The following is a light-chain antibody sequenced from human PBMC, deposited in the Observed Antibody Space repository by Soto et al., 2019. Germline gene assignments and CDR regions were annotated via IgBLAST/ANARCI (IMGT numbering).Light chain of an antibody. CDR2: EVF. CDR1: SSDVGSHNH. J-gene: IGLJ1*01. Sequence: QSALTQPASVSGSPGQSIAISCTGTSSDVGSHNHVSWYQQYPGKAPKLIIYEVFNRPSGVSARFSGSKFGSTTSLTISGVQEEDEADYYCNSLSAAGSSYVFGPGTKVTVL. V-gene: IGLV2-14*01. CDR3: NSLSAAGSSYV.